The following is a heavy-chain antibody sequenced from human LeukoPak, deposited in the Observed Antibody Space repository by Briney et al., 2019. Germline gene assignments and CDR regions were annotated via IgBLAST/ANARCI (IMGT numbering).Heavy chain of an antibody. CDR1: GGSISNYY. CDR3: ASSTRWGDYFDS. J-gene: IGHJ4*02. D-gene: IGHD3-16*01. Sequence: SETLSLTCTVSGGSISNYYWSWIRQPAGKGLEWIGRIYISGSSNYNPSLKSRVTMSVDTSKNQFSLKLSSVTAADTAVYYCASSTRWGDYFDSWGQGTLVTVSS. V-gene: IGHV4-4*07. CDR2: IYISGSS.